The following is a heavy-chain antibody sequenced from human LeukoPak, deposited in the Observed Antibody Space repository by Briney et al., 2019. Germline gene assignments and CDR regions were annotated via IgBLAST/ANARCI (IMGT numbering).Heavy chain of an antibody. J-gene: IGHJ4*02. Sequence: SETLSLTCTVPGYSISTNNYWGWIRQPPGKGLEWIGSLYHSGSTYYNPSLKSRVTISVDTSKNQFSLRMNSLTAADTAVYYCARDSSARYSSSWYVVGDFDYWGQGTPVTVSS. CDR2: LYHSGST. CDR1: GYSISTNNY. V-gene: IGHV4-38-2*02. CDR3: ARDSSARYSSSWYVVGDFDY. D-gene: IGHD6-13*01.